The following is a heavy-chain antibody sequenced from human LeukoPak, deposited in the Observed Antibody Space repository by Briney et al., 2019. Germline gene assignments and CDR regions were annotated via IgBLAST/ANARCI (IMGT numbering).Heavy chain of an antibody. CDR1: GFTFGDYA. CDR2: ISWNSVSI. D-gene: IGHD2-15*01. V-gene: IGHV3-9*01. CDR3: AKSNLLSGVVVVTAFDY. Sequence: GGSLRLSCAASGFTFGDYAMHWVRHAPGKGLEWVSGISWNSVSIAYADSVKGRFTISRDNSKNTLYLQMNSLRAEDTAVYYCAKSNLLSGVVVVTAFDYWGQGTLVTVSS. J-gene: IGHJ4*02.